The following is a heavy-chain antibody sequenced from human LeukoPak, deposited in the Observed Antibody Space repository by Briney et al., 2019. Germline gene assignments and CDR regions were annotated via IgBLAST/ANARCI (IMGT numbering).Heavy chain of an antibody. CDR2: ISRSSSNI. CDR1: GFTFSSDT. J-gene: IGHJ6*02. Sequence: GGALTLSCAVSGFTFSSDTMDWGRQARGKGVEWVSSISRSSSNIYCADSVKGRFTISRDNAKNSLYLQMNSLRAEDTAVYYCARMWVAVAAPDYYYGMDVWGQGTTVTVSS. D-gene: IGHD6-19*01. V-gene: IGHV3-21*01. CDR3: ARMWVAVAAPDYYYGMDV.